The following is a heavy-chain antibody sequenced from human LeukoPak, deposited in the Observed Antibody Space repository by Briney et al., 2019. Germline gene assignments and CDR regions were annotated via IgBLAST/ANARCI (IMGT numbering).Heavy chain of an antibody. Sequence: GGSLRLSCAASGFTFSSYEMNWVRQAPGKGLEWVSYISSSGSTIYYADSVKGRFTISRDNAKNSLYLQMNSLRAEDTAVYYCAREVGSSGSGIDYWGQGTLVTVSS. D-gene: IGHD6-19*01. CDR3: AREVGSSGSGIDY. CDR2: ISSSGSTI. J-gene: IGHJ4*02. CDR1: GFTFSSYE. V-gene: IGHV3-48*03.